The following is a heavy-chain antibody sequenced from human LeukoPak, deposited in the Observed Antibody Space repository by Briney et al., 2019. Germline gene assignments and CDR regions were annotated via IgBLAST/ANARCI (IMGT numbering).Heavy chain of an antibody. V-gene: IGHV1-69*04. CDR1: GGTFSSYA. CDR2: IIPILGIA. D-gene: IGHD3-22*01. Sequence: ASVKVSCKASGGTFSSYAISWVRQAPGQGLEWMGRIIPILGIANYAQKFQGRVTITADKSTSTAYMELSSLRSEDTAVYYCARDRGAYDSSGYYADYWGQGTLATVSS. CDR3: ARDRGAYDSSGYYADY. J-gene: IGHJ4*02.